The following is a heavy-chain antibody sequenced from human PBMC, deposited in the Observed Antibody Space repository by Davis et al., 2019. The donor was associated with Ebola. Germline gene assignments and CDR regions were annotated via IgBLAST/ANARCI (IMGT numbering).Heavy chain of an antibody. CDR2: ISAYNGNT. J-gene: IGHJ6*04. D-gene: IGHD2-15*01. Sequence: AASVKVSCKASGYTFTSYGISWVRQAPGQGLEWMGWISAYNGNTNYAQKLQGRVTMTTDTSTSQAYMELGRLRSDDTAVYYCARGDVSDIVLVAFYYYYGMDVWGKGTTVTVSS. CDR3: ARGDVSDIVLVAFYYYYGMDV. V-gene: IGHV1-18*04. CDR1: GYTFTSYG.